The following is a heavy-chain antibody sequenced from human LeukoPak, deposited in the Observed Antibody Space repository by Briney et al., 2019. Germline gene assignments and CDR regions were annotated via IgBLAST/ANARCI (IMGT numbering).Heavy chain of an antibody. V-gene: IGHV5-51*01. Sequence: GESLKISCKGSGYSFASYWIAWVRQMPGKGLEWMGIIYPDDSDTRYSPSCQGQVTISADKSISTAYLQWSGLKASDAAVYYCARLSSTSQPFDPWGQGTLVTVSS. J-gene: IGHJ5*02. CDR1: GYSFASYW. D-gene: IGHD2-2*01. CDR2: IYPDDSDT. CDR3: ARLSSTSQPFDP.